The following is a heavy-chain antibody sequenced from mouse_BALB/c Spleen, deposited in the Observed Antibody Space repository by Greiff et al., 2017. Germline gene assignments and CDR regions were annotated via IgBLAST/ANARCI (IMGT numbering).Heavy chain of an antibody. V-gene: IGHV1S137*01. D-gene: IGHD1-1*01. CDR1: GYTFTDYA. CDR2: ISTYYGDA. Sequence: VQLQQSGAELMKPGVSVKISCKGSGYTFTDYAMHWVKQSHAKSLEWIGVISTYYGDASYNQKFKGKATMTVDKSSSTAYMELARLTSEDSAIYYCARGGTTVVAPFDYWGQGTTLTVSS. J-gene: IGHJ2*01. CDR3: ARGGTTVVAPFDY.